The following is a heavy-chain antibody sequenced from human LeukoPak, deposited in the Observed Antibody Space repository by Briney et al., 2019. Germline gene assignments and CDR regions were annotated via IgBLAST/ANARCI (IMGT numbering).Heavy chain of an antibody. CDR2: INPSGGST. CDR1: GYTFTSYY. V-gene: IGHV1-46*03. Sequence: ASVKVSCKASGYTFTSYYMHWVRQAPGQGLEWMGIINPSGGSTSYAQKFQGRVTMTRDTSTSTVYMELSSLRSEDTAVYYCARDRIPVMAAAGTNSVDYWGQGTLVTVSS. D-gene: IGHD6-13*01. CDR3: ARDRIPVMAAAGTNSVDY. J-gene: IGHJ4*02.